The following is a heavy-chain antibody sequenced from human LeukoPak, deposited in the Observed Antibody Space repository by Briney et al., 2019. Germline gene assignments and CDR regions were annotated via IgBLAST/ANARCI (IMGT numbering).Heavy chain of an antibody. CDR2: IRSSSRFI. CDR1: GFPFNRYS. J-gene: IGHJ4*02. D-gene: IGHD1-26*01. V-gene: IGHV3-21*01. CDR3: ARDGAVGATGDYFDY. Sequence: GSLRLPCPAFGFPFNRYSMNWVRQASGKGLEWDSSIRSSSRFIFYTNSVKGRFTISRDNAKNSLYLQMNSLRAEDTAVYYCARDGAVGATGDYFDYWGQGILVTVSS.